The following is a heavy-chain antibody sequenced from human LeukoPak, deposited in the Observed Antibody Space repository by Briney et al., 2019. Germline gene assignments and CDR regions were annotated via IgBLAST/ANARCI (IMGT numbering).Heavy chain of an antibody. D-gene: IGHD4-17*01. CDR2: IIPIFGTA. J-gene: IGHJ5*02. Sequence: GASVKVSCKASGGTFSSYAISWVRQAPGQGLEWMGGIIPIFGTANYAQKFQGRVTITADGSTSTAYMELSSLRSEDTAVYYCARDVSSATVTSNWFDPWGQGTLVTVSS. CDR3: ARDVSSATVTSNWFDP. CDR1: GGTFSSYA. V-gene: IGHV1-69*01.